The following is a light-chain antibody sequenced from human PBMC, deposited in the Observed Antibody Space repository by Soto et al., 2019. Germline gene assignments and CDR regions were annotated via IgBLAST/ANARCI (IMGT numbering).Light chain of an antibody. CDR3: QHLNSYHMYI. CDR2: SAS. V-gene: IGKV1-9*01. Sequence: DIQLTQSPSVLSASVGDTVTITCRASQALSNYLAWYQQKPGKAPDLLIYSASTLQSGVPLRFSGSGSGTDFTLTISSLQPEDFATYYCQHLNSYHMYIFGQGTKVDIK. CDR1: QALSNY. J-gene: IGKJ2*01.